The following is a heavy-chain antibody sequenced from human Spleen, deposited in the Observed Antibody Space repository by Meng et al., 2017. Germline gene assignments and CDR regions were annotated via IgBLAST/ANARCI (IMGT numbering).Heavy chain of an antibody. CDR2: INWIGGNT. CDR1: GFTFDDYG. Sequence: GESLKISCAASGFTFDDYGMSWVRQAPGKGLEWVSGINWIGGNTGYADSVKGRFTISRDNAKTSLYLQMNSLRAEDTALYYGAGGGGGSYASDSWGQGTLVTVSS. V-gene: IGHV3-20*04. J-gene: IGHJ4*02. CDR3: AGGGGGSYASDS. D-gene: IGHD1-26*01.